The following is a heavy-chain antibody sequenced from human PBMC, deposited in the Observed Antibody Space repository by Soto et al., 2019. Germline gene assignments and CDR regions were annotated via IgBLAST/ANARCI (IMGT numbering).Heavy chain of an antibody. CDR3: ARDNYDSSGYCWFDY. J-gene: IGHJ4*02. Sequence: SRTLSLTCSISGDSVSSNSAAWNWIRQSPSRGLEWLGRTYYRSKWYSDYRSSVKRRITINPDTSRNQFSLQLNSVTPADTAIYYCARDNYDSSGYCWFDYWGQGTLVTVSS. V-gene: IGHV6-1*01. D-gene: IGHD3-22*01. CDR1: GDSVSSNSAA. CDR2: TYYRSKWYS.